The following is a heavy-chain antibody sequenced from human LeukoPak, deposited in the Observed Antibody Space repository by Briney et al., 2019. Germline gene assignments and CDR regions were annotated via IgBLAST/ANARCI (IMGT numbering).Heavy chain of an antibody. CDR3: AKDRRKTTVTTLDY. D-gene: IGHD4-17*01. V-gene: IGHV3-23*01. J-gene: IGHJ4*02. CDR1: GFTFIHYA. CDR2: ISGSGGST. Sequence: PGGSLRLSCAASGFTFIHYAISWVRQAPGKGLEWVSTISGSGGSTYYADSAKGRFTISRDNSKNMLYLQMNSLRAEDTAVYYCAKDRRKTTVTTLDYWGQGTLVTVSS.